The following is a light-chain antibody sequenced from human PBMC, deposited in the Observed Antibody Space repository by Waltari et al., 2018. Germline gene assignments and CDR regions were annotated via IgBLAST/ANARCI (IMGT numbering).Light chain of an antibody. CDR2: EVS. CDR1: SSDVGGYNY. V-gene: IGLV2-8*01. J-gene: IGLJ3*02. Sequence: QSALTQPPSVSGSPGPSVTISCTGTSSDVGGYNYVSWYQQHPGKAPKLMIYEVSNRPSGVPNRFSGSKSGNTASLTISGLQAEDEADYYCSSYTGSYTWVFGGGTKLTVL. CDR3: SSYTGSYTWV.